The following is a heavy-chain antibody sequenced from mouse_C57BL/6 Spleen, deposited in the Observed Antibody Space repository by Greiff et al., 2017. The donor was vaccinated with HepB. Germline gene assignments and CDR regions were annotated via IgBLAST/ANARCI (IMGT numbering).Heavy chain of an antibody. V-gene: IGHV1-80*01. CDR2: IYPGDGDT. D-gene: IGHD1-1*01. Sequence: QVQLQQSGAELVKPGASVKISCKASGYAFSSYWMNWVKQRPGKGLEWIGQIYPGDGDTNYNGKFKGKATLTADKSSSTAYMQLSSLTSEDSAVYFCARPYYYGISWFAYWGQGTLVTVSA. J-gene: IGHJ3*01. CDR1: GYAFSSYW. CDR3: ARPYYYGISWFAY.